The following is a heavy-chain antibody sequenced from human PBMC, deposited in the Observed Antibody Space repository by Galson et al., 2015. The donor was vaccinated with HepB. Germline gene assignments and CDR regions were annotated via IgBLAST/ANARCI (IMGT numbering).Heavy chain of an antibody. CDR2: IYYSGST. J-gene: IGHJ4*02. CDR3: AREKQQLVGYFDY. Sequence: LSLTCTVSGGSISSYYWSWIRQPPGKGLEWIGYIYYSGSTNYNPSLKSRVTISVDTSKNQFSLKLSSVTAADTAVYYCAREKQQLVGYFDYWGQGTLVTVSS. D-gene: IGHD6-13*01. V-gene: IGHV4-59*01. CDR1: GGSISSYY.